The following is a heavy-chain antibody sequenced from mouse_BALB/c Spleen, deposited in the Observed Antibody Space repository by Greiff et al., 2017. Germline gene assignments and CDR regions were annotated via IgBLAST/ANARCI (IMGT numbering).Heavy chain of an antibody. V-gene: IGHV1S16*01. Sequence: QVQLQQPGAELVKPGASVKLSCKASGYTFTSYYMYWVKQRPGQGLEWIGGINPSNGGTNFNEKFKSKATLTVDKSSSTAYMQLSSLTSEDSAVYYCTSYGGWYFDVWGAGTTVTVSS. J-gene: IGHJ1*01. CDR3: TSYGGWYFDV. D-gene: IGHD1-2*01. CDR1: GYTFTSYY. CDR2: INPSNGGT.